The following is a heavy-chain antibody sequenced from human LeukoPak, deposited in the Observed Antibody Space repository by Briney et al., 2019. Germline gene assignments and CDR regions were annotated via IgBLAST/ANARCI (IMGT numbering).Heavy chain of an antibody. J-gene: IGHJ5*02. D-gene: IGHD6-13*01. CDR1: EYSFPNYC. CDR3: ARIYPRIAAQNWFDP. V-gene: IGHV5-51*01. CDR2: IYPGDSDT. Sequence: GESLKISCKHSEYSFPNYCIGWVRQMPGKGLEWMGIIYPGDSDTRYSPSFQGQVTISADKSISTAYLQWSSLKASDTAMYYCARIYPRIAAQNWFDPWGQGTLVTVSS.